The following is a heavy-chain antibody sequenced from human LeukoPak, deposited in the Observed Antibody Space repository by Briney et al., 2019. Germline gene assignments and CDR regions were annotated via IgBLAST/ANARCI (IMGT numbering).Heavy chain of an antibody. V-gene: IGHV4-34*01. D-gene: IGHD4-23*01. CDR2: INHSGST. Sequence: PSETLSLTCAVYGGSFSGYYWSWIRQPPGKGLEWIGEINHSGSTNYNPSLKSRLTISVDTSKNQFSLKLSSVTAADTAVYYCARFTVVTHGFDYWGQGTLVTVSS. J-gene: IGHJ4*02. CDR3: ARFTVVTHGFDY. CDR1: GGSFSGYY.